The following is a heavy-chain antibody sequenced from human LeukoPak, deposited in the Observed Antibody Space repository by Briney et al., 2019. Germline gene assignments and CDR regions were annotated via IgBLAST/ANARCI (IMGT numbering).Heavy chain of an antibody. J-gene: IGHJ4*02. D-gene: IGHD7-27*01. CDR1: GYTFSGYY. Sequence: GASVKVSCKASGYTFSGYYLHWVRQAPGQGLEWMGRINPDTGSTKRAEKFQGRVTMTRDTSISVAYMELTTLRSDDAAVYYCARDLRALGDYFDYWGQGTLVTVSS. CDR3: ARDLRALGDYFDY. CDR2: INPDTGST. V-gene: IGHV1-2*06.